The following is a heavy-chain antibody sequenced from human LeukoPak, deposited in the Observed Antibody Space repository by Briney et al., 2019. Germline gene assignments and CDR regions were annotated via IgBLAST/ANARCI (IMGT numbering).Heavy chain of an antibody. V-gene: IGHV3-23*01. D-gene: IGHD6-13*01. CDR3: AKAPPYSSFDY. J-gene: IGHJ4*02. Sequence: PGGSLRLSCAASGFTFSSYAMNWVRQAPGKGLEWVSVISGSGGGTSYADSVEGRFTISRDNSNNTLYLQMNSLSAEDTAVYYCAKAPPYSSFDYWCQGTLVTVSS. CDR1: GFTFSSYA. CDR2: ISGSGGGT.